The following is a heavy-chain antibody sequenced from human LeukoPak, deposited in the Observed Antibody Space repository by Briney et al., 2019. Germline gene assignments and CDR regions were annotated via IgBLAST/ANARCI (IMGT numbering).Heavy chain of an antibody. Sequence: GASVKVSCKASGYTFTSYGISWVRQAPGQGLEWMGWISAYNGNTNYAQKLQGRVTMTTDTSTSTAYMELRSLRSDDTAVYYCAREYYDFWSAKLSRGAFDIWGQGTMVTVSS. CDR1: GYTFTSYG. V-gene: IGHV1-18*01. CDR2: ISAYNGNT. CDR3: AREYYDFWSAKLSRGAFDI. J-gene: IGHJ3*02. D-gene: IGHD3-3*01.